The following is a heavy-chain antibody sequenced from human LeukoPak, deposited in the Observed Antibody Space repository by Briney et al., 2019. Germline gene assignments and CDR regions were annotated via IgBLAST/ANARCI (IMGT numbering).Heavy chain of an antibody. Sequence: GGSLRLSCAASGFTFSSYGMHWVRQAPGKGLEWVAVIWYDGRNKYYADSVKGRFTISRDNSKNTLYLQINSLRAEDTAVYYCAKDQGGQQWLVDFDYWGQGTLVTVSS. J-gene: IGHJ4*02. CDR3: AKDQGGQQWLVDFDY. CDR1: GFTFSSYG. V-gene: IGHV3-33*06. D-gene: IGHD6-19*01. CDR2: IWYDGRNK.